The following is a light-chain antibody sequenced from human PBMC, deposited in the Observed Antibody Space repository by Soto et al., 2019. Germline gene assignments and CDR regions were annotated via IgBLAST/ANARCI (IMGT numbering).Light chain of an antibody. V-gene: IGKV3-15*01. CDR3: QQYSDWPT. CDR2: SAS. Sequence: EIVMTQSPATLSVSPGERATLSCRASQSVSNYIAWYQQKPGQAPRLLIYSASIRATGISARFSGSGSGAEFTLTISSPQSEDSAIYFCQQYSDWPTFGHGTKVEFK. J-gene: IGKJ1*01. CDR1: QSVSNY.